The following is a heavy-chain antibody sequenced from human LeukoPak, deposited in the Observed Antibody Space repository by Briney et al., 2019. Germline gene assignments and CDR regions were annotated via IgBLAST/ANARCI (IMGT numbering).Heavy chain of an antibody. J-gene: IGHJ4*02. CDR3: ARNRLGYCSGGSCWSGFDY. CDR2: INPSGGST. V-gene: IGHV1-46*01. D-gene: IGHD2-15*01. Sequence: GASVKVSCKASGYTFTSYYMHWVRQAPGQGLEWMGIINPSGGSTSYAQKFQGRVTMTRDTSTSTVYTELSSLRSEDTAVYYCARNRLGYCSGGSCWSGFDYWGQGTLVTVSS. CDR1: GYTFTSYY.